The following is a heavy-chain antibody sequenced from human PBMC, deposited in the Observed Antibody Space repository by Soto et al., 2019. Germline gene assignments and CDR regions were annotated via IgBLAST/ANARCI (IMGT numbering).Heavy chain of an antibody. CDR3: VKDQVSSIKMVRPTTNYYYYFGMDV. CDR1: GFTFSSYA. Sequence: VQLVESGGGLVQPGGPLRLSCSASGFTFSSYAMHWVRQAPGKGLEYVSAISSNGGSTYYADSVKGRFTISRDNSTQTLYLQMRRQRAEDTAVYYCVKDQVSSIKMVRPTTNYYYYFGMDVWGQGPTVTVSS. CDR2: ISSNGGST. D-gene: IGHD3-10*01. J-gene: IGHJ6*02. V-gene: IGHV3-64D*08.